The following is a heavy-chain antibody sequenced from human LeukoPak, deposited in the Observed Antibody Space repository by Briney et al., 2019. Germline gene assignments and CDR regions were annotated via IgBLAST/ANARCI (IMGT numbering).Heavy chain of an antibody. Sequence: GGSLRLSCAASGFTFSSFAMTWVRQAPGKGLEWVSGISGSGGSTYYADSVKGRFTISRDNAKNSLYLQMNSLRAEDTAVYYCARDVGPQYGSGSLSTFDIWGQGTMVTVSS. CDR3: ARDVGPQYGSGSLSTFDI. V-gene: IGHV3-23*01. J-gene: IGHJ3*02. CDR2: ISGSGGST. D-gene: IGHD3-10*01. CDR1: GFTFSSFA.